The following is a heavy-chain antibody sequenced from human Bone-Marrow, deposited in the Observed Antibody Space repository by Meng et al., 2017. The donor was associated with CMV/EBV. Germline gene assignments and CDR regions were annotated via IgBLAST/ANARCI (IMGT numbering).Heavy chain of an antibody. V-gene: IGHV3-21*01. CDR3: AKEYHGQWLYYGMDV. CDR2: ISGASTYI. Sequence: GESLKISCKTFRFMFNIYSMSWVRQAPGKGLEWVSSISGASTYIYYAASVEGRFTISRDNAKHSVYLQMNSLRAEDTAIYYCAKEYHGQWLYYGMDVWGQGTTGTVSS. J-gene: IGHJ6*02. D-gene: IGHD6-19*01. CDR1: RFMFNIYS.